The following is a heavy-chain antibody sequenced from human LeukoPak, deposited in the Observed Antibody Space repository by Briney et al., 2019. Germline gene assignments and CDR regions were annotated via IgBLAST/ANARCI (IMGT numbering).Heavy chain of an antibody. D-gene: IGHD3-3*01. Sequence: GGSVRLSCATSGYAFISSCMPWVRQAPGKGLEWVAAISASRAYIYYAGSMKGRFTISRDNARNSLFLQLDSLRADDTAVYYCARGPEFDSWGGLKDTYFDLWGQGTMVTVSS. V-gene: IGHV3-21*01. CDR3: ARGPEFDSWGGLKDTYFDL. J-gene: IGHJ5*02. CDR1: GYAFISSC. CDR2: ISASRAYI.